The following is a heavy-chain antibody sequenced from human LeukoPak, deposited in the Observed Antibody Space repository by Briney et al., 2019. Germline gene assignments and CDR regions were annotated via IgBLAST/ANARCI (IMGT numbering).Heavy chain of an antibody. Sequence: GASVKVSCKASEYTFTGYYMHWVRQAPGQGLEWMGWINPNSGGTNYAQKFQGRVTMTRDTPISTAYMELSRLRSDDTAVYYCARSRIAARPYFDYWGQGTLVTVSS. CDR1: EYTFTGYY. CDR3: ARSRIAARPYFDY. V-gene: IGHV1-2*02. J-gene: IGHJ4*02. CDR2: INPNSGGT. D-gene: IGHD6-6*01.